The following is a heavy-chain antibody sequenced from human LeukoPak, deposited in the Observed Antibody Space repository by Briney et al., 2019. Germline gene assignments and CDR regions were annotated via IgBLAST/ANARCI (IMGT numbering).Heavy chain of an antibody. V-gene: IGHV3-48*01. CDR3: AELGITMIGGV. D-gene: IGHD3-10*02. CDR2: ISSSSITI. CDR1: EFTFSRYS. J-gene: IGHJ6*04. Sequence: PGGSLRLSCVASEFTFSRYSMNWVRQAPGKGLEWVSYISSSSITIYYADSVKGRFTISRDNAKNSLFLQMNSLRAEDTAVYYCAELGITMIGGVWGKGTTVTISS.